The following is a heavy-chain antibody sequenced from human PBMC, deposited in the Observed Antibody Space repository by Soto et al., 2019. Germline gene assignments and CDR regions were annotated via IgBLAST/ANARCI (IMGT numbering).Heavy chain of an antibody. CDR3: AREGNLGRWLQPLDF. V-gene: IGHV4-59*01. CDR1: GGSISSYY. Sequence: PSETLSLTCTVSGGSISSYYWSWIRQPPGKGLEWIGYIYYNGNTNYNPSLKSRVTMSVDTSKNHFSLRLISVTAADTAIYFCAREGNLGRWLQPLDFWGQGTLVTVSS. J-gene: IGHJ4*02. D-gene: IGHD5-12*01. CDR2: IYYNGNT.